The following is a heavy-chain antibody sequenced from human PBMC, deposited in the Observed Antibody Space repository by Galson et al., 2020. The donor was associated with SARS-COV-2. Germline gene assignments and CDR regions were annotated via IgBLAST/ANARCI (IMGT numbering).Heavy chain of an antibody. Sequence: SETLSLTCAVSGGSISSSNWWSWVRQPPGKGLEWIGEIYHSGSTNYNPSLKSRVTISVDKSKNQFSLKLSSVTAADTAVYYCARGIAQRVVVAAIETWFDPWGQGTLVTVSS. CDR3: ARGIAQRVVVAAIETWFDP. J-gene: IGHJ5*02. CDR2: IYHSGST. V-gene: IGHV4-4*02. CDR1: GGSISSSNW. D-gene: IGHD2-15*01.